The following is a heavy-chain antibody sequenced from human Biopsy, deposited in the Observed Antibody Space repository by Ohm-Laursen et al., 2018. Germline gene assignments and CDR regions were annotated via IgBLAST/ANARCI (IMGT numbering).Heavy chain of an antibody. J-gene: IGHJ2*01. Sequence: GSLRLSCSASGFTFATYGMSWVRQAPGKGPEWVSGISSSGNSTYYAGSVKGRFTISRDNSKNTLYLQLNSLRVDDTAVYYCAKDRRTMRIWYFDLWGRGTLVTVSS. V-gene: IGHV3-23*01. D-gene: IGHD4/OR15-4a*01. CDR1: GFTFATYG. CDR3: AKDRRTMRIWYFDL. CDR2: ISSSGNST.